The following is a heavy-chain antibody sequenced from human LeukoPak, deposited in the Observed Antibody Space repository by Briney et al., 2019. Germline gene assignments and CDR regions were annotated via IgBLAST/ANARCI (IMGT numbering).Heavy chain of an antibody. V-gene: IGHV3-30*18. Sequence: GGSLRLSCAASGFTFSSYGMHWVRQAPGKGLEWVAVISYDGSNKYYADSVKGRFTISRDNSKNTLYLQMNSLRAEDTAVYYCAKALDVVVVAATTFDYWGQGTLVTVSS. J-gene: IGHJ4*02. CDR3: AKALDVVVVAATTFDY. D-gene: IGHD2-15*01. CDR2: ISYDGSNK. CDR1: GFTFSSYG.